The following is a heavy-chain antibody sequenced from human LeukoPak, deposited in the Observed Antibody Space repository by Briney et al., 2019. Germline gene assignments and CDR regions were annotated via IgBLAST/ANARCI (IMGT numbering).Heavy chain of an antibody. CDR1: GYTLTNYG. D-gene: IGHD6-6*01. Sequence: ASVKVSCKASGYTLTNYGINWVRQAPGQGLEWMGWISAYNGNTNYAQKVQGRVTVTTDTSTSTAYMELRSLRSDDTAMYYCARESYVYSRSPDDAFDIWGRGTLVTVSS. CDR3: ARESYVYSRSPDDAFDI. J-gene: IGHJ3*02. CDR2: ISAYNGNT. V-gene: IGHV1-18*01.